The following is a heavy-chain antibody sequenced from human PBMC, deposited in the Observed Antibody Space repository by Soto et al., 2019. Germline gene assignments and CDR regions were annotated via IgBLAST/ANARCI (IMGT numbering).Heavy chain of an antibody. CDR1: GGSFSGYY. Sequence: SETLSLTCAVYGGSFSGYYWSWIRQPPGKGLEWIGEINHSGSTNYNPSLKSRVTISVDTSKNQFSLKLSSVTAADMAVYYCARAPPLVGSGSYRVYYYYYMDVWGKGTTVTVSS. J-gene: IGHJ6*03. D-gene: IGHD3-10*01. CDR3: ARAPPLVGSGSYRVYYYYYMDV. V-gene: IGHV4-34*01. CDR2: INHSGST.